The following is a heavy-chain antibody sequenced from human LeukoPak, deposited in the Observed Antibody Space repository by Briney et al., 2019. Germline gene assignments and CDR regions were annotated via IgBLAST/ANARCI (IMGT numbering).Heavy chain of an antibody. J-gene: IGHJ4*02. CDR1: GGSFSGYY. D-gene: IGHD3-3*01. CDR2: INNSGST. CDR3: ARGRYDFWSGSSRYYFDY. V-gene: IGHV4-34*01. Sequence: PSETLSLTCAVYGGSFSGYYWSWIRQPPGKGLEWVGEINNSGSTNYNPSRKSRVTISVHTSKNQFSLKLSSVTAADTAVYYCARGRYDFWSGSSRYYFDYWGQGTLVTVSS.